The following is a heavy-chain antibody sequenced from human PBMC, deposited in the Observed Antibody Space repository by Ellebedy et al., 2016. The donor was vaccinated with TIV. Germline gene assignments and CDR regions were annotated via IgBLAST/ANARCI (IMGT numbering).Heavy chain of an antibody. Sequence: SETLSLXXTVSGGSISSYYWSWIRQPPGKGLEWIGYIYYSGSTNYNPSLKSRVTISVDTSKNQFSLKLSSVTAADTAVYHCARDYTIFGVVSHYYYGMDVWGQGTTVTVSS. V-gene: IGHV4-59*01. CDR2: IYYSGST. CDR3: ARDYTIFGVVSHYYYGMDV. D-gene: IGHD3-3*01. CDR1: GGSISSYY. J-gene: IGHJ6*01.